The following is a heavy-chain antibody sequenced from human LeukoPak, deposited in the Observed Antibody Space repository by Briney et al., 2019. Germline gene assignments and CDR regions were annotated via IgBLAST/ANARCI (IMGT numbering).Heavy chain of an antibody. Sequence: SVKVSCKASGGTFSSYAISWVRQAPGQGLEWMGRIIPILGIANYAQKLQGRLTMTADTSTNTAYMDLRSLRSDDTAVYYCARDPQQLVGATGGGFGYWGQGTLVTVSS. J-gene: IGHJ4*02. V-gene: IGHV1-69*04. CDR3: ARDPQQLVGATGGGFGY. D-gene: IGHD1-26*01. CDR1: GGTFSSYA. CDR2: IIPILGIA.